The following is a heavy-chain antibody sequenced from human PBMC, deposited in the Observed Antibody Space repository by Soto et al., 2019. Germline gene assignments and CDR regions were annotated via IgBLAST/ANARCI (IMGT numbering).Heavy chain of an antibody. CDR3: ARLGDSSFIFHS. V-gene: IGHV5-51*01. D-gene: IGHD5-18*01. Sequence: GESLKISCQGSGHSFTSYWIGWVRQMPGEGLEWMGIIYPFDSDTRYSPSFQGQVTISVDKSISTAYVQWSSLKASDTAMYYCARLGDSSFIFHSWGQGSLVTVSS. CDR1: GHSFTSYW. J-gene: IGHJ4*02. CDR2: IYPFDSDT.